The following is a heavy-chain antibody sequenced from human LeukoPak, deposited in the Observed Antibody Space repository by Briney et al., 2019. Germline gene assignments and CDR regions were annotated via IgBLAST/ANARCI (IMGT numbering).Heavy chain of an antibody. CDR2: INQSGST. CDR1: GGSFRGYY. Sequence: SEALALTCAGYGGSFRGYYWSLIRQPPGKGLGWSGEINQSGSTNYNPSLKSRVIISVDTYKNQFSLKLRSVTDAETAVYYCASGSYSGYDMGYWVKGTMVTVSS. CDR3: ASGSYSGYDMGY. J-gene: IGHJ4*02. V-gene: IGHV4-34*01. D-gene: IGHD5-12*01.